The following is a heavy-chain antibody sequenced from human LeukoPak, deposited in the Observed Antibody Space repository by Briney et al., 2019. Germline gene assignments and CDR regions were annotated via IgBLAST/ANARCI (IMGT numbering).Heavy chain of an antibody. V-gene: IGHV4-39*01. J-gene: IGHJ4*02. Sequence: SETLSLTCTVSGESISGYYWGWIRQPPGKGLEWIGSIYYSGSTYYNPSLKSRVTISVDTSKNQFSLKLSSVTAADTAVYYCARLGRGSSSSAGRYFDYWGQGTLVTVSS. D-gene: IGHD6-6*01. CDR3: ARLGRGSSSSAGRYFDY. CDR1: GESISGYY. CDR2: IYYSGST.